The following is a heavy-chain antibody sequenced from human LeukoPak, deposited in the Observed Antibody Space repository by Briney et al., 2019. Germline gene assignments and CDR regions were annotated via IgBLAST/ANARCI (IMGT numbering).Heavy chain of an antibody. J-gene: IGHJ3*02. CDR1: GDSISNHNDF. V-gene: IGHV4-39*01. Sequence: SETLSLTCTVSGDSISNHNDFWGWIRQPPGKGLEWIASIYTSGRTLFNSSLKSRVALSLDTSKNQVSLKLNSVTAADSAVYYCARRPEYNRSSRWAFDIWGQGIMVIVSS. CDR2: IYTSGRT. CDR3: ARRPEYNRSSRWAFDI. D-gene: IGHD1-14*01.